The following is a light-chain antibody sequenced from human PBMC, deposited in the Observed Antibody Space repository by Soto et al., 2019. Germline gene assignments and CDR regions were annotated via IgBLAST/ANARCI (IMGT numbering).Light chain of an antibody. CDR2: DST. J-gene: IGKJ5*01. CDR1: QSISSW. CDR3: QQRNVWPPIT. Sequence: DIQMTQSPSTLSASVGDRVTITCRASQSISSWLAWYQQKPGQPPRLVVYDSTLRANGVPDRFGGSRSGTEFTLTINNLEPEDFAVYYCQQRNVWPPITFGQGTRLEIK. V-gene: IGKV1-5*01.